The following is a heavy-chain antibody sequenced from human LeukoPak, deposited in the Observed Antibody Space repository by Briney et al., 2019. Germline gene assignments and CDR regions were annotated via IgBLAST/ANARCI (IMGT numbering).Heavy chain of an antibody. Sequence: SETLSLTCTVSGGSISSSSYYWGWIRQPPGKGLEWIGSIYYSGSTYYNPSLKSRVTISVDTSKNQFSLKLSSVTAADTAVYYCARSPYYGSPFDYWGQGTLVTVSS. CDR1: GGSISSSSYY. CDR3: ARSPYYGSPFDY. D-gene: IGHD1-26*01. V-gene: IGHV4-39*01. J-gene: IGHJ4*02. CDR2: IYYSGST.